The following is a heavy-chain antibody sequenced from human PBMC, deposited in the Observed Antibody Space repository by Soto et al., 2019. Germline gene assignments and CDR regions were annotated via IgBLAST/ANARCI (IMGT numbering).Heavy chain of an antibody. CDR2: TYYRSKWYY. J-gene: IGHJ4*01. D-gene: IGHD1-26*01. CDR1: GDSVSSNSAC. Sequence: SQTLSLTRAITGDSVSSNSACWSLVRQSPSRGLEWLGRTYYRSKWYYEYAVSVRGRITINPDTSKNQYSLQLNSVTPEDTAVYFCARGEQYSGRIFDYWGQGTLVTVYS. CDR3: ARGEQYSGRIFDY. V-gene: IGHV6-1*01.